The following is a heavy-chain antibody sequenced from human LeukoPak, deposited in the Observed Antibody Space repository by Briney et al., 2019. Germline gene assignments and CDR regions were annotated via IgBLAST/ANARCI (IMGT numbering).Heavy chain of an antibody. D-gene: IGHD3-3*01. CDR1: GGSTSSSSYY. CDR3: ARLPYDFWSGFPHYFDY. J-gene: IGHJ4*02. Sequence: PSETLSLTCTVSGGSTSSSSYYWGWIRQPPGKGLEWIGSIYYSGSTYYNPSLKSRVTISVDTSKNQFSLKLSSVTAADTAVYYCARLPYDFWSGFPHYFDYWGQGTLVTVSS. V-gene: IGHV4-39*01. CDR2: IYYSGST.